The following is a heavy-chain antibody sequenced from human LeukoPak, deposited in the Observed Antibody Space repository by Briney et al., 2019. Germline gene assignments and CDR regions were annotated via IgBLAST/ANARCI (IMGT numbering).Heavy chain of an antibody. CDR3: AREYSSGWVFDY. J-gene: IGHJ4*02. D-gene: IGHD6-19*01. CDR2: IYTSGST. V-gene: IGHV4-4*07. Sequence: SETLSLTCTVSGGSISSYYWSWIRQPAGKGLEWIGRIYTSGSTNYNPSLKSRVTMSVDTSKNQFSLRLSSVTAADTAVYYCAREYSSGWVFDYWGQGTLVTVSS. CDR1: GGSISSYY.